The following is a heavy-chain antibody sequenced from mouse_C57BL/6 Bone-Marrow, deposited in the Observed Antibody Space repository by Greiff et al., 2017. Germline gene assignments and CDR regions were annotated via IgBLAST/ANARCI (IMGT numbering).Heavy chain of an antibody. CDR2: IYPGSGST. CDR1: GYTFTSYW. V-gene: IGHV1-55*01. CDR3: AGNYGFAY. J-gene: IGHJ3*01. Sequence: VQLQQPGTELVKPGASVKLSCKASGYTFTSYWMHWVKQRPGQGLEWIGDIYPGSGSTNYNEKFKSKATLTVDTSSSTAYMQLSSLTSEDSAVYYCAGNYGFAYWGQGTLVTVSA. D-gene: IGHD2-1*01.